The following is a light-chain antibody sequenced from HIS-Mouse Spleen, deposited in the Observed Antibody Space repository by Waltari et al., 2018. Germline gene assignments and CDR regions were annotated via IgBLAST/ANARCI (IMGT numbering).Light chain of an antibody. V-gene: IGLV3-10*01. CDR3: YSTDSSGNHRV. Sequence: SYELTQPPSVSVSPGQTARITCSGDALPKKYAYWYQQKSGQAPVLVIYEDSKRPSGLPGRVSGSSSGTRATLTISGAQVEDEADYYCYSTDSSGNHRVFGGGTKLTVL. CDR2: EDS. J-gene: IGLJ2*01. CDR1: ALPKKY.